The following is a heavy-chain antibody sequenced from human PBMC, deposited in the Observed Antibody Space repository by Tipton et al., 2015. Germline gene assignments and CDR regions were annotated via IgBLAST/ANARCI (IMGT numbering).Heavy chain of an antibody. Sequence: TLSLTCTVSGGSVSSGSYYWSWIRQPPGKGLEWIGYISFSDTTHYNPSLKSRITISLNTSKNQFSLRLSSVTAADTAVYYCACQDYDLLSRDYPAIDYWGQGTLVIVSS. D-gene: IGHD3-3*01. CDR2: ISFSDTT. CDR1: GGSVSSGSYY. V-gene: IGHV4-61*01. CDR3: ACQDYDLLSRDYPAIDY. J-gene: IGHJ4*02.